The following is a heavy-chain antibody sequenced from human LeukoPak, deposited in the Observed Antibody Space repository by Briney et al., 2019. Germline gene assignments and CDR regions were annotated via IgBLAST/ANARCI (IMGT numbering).Heavy chain of an antibody. V-gene: IGHV5-51*01. CDR3: ARFRGELMDGFGF. Sequence: PGDSLKISCKGSGHSFSTDWIAWVRQMPGKGLEWMGVIYAGDADTRYSPSFQGQVTISADKSLNTAYLQWTNLKASDTAMYYCARFRGELMDGFGFWGQGTLVTVSS. D-gene: IGHD1-7*01. J-gene: IGHJ4*02. CDR2: IYAGDADT. CDR1: GHSFSTDW.